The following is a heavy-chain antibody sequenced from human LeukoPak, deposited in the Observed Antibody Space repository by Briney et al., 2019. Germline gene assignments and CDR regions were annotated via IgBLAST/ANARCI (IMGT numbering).Heavy chain of an antibody. CDR1: GGSISGYY. D-gene: IGHD2-2*01. V-gene: IGHV4-59*01. Sequence: SETLSLTCAVSGGSISGYYWSWIRQSPGRGLEYIGHIYYNGRTDYNPSLKSRVTISVDTSRNQFSLWLNSVTAADTAVYFCARWYCSRGTCYYLDYWGQGTLVTVSS. CDR2: IYYNGRT. CDR3: ARWYCSRGTCYYLDY. J-gene: IGHJ4*02.